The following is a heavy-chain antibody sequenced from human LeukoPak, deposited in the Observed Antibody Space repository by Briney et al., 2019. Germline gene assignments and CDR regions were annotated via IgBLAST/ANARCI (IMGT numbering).Heavy chain of an antibody. V-gene: IGHV4-38-2*02. CDR2: IYHSGST. CDR3: ASPSGSYYSYWFDP. D-gene: IGHD1-26*01. CDR1: GGSISSYY. Sequence: PSETLSLTCTVSGGSISSYYWGWIRQPPGKGLEWIGSIYHSGSTYYNPSLKSRVTISVDTSKNQFSLKLSSVTAADTAVYYCASPSGSYYSYWFDPWGQGTLVTVSS. J-gene: IGHJ5*02.